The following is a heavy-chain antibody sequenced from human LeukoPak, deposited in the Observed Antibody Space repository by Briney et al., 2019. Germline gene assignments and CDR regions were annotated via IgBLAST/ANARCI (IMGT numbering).Heavy chain of an antibody. D-gene: IGHD1-26*01. CDR1: GFTFSTYS. J-gene: IGHJ4*02. V-gene: IGHV3-21*04. CDR3: AKSLSGSYLPWGY. Sequence: GGSLRLSCAASGFTFSTYSMKWVRQAPGKGLEWVSSISRSSSYIYYADSVKGRFTISRDNAKNSLYLQMNSLRAEDTAVYYCAKSLSGSYLPWGYWGQGTLVTVSS. CDR2: ISRSSSYI.